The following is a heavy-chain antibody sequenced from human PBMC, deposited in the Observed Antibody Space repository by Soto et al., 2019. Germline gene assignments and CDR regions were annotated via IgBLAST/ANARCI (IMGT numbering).Heavy chain of an antibody. CDR3: XXXXXXXSPESYDY. CDR2: ISYDGSDK. Sequence: QVQLVESGGGVVQPGRSLRLSCAASGFTFSSYAMHWVRQAPGKGLEWVAVISYDGSDKYYADSVKGRFTISRDNSKXXXXXXXXXXXXXXXXXXXXXXXXXXXSPESYDYWGQGTLITVSS. D-gene: IGHD3-10*01. J-gene: IGHJ4*02. V-gene: IGHV3-30*03. CDR1: GFTFSSYA.